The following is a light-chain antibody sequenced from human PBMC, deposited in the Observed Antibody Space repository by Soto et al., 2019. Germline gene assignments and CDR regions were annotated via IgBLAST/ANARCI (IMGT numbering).Light chain of an antibody. J-gene: IGKJ1*01. CDR1: QTVYSW. Sequence: DIQMTQSPSTLSAYVGDRVTITCRASQTVYSWLAWFQQKPGKAPNLLIYGVSSVESGVPSRFSGSGSGTEFTLTISNLQPDDFATYYCQKYADSSWTFGQGTKVE. CDR2: GVS. V-gene: IGKV1-5*03. CDR3: QKYADSSWT.